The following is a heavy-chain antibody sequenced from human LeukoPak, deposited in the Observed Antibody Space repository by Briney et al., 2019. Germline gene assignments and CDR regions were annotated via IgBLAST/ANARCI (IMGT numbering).Heavy chain of an antibody. D-gene: IGHD3-22*01. J-gene: IGHJ4*02. Sequence: GASVTVSCKASGGTFSSYAISWVRQAPGQGLEWMGGIIPIFGTANYAQKFQGRVTITADESTSTAYMELSSLRSEDTAVYYCARMYYYDSSGYLPTDYWGQGTLVTVSS. V-gene: IGHV1-69*13. CDR3: ARMYYYDSSGYLPTDY. CDR1: GGTFSSYA. CDR2: IIPIFGTA.